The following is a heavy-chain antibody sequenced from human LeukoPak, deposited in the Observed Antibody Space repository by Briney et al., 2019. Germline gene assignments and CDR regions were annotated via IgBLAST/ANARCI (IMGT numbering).Heavy chain of an antibody. V-gene: IGHV3-15*01. J-gene: IGHJ4*01. CDR2: IKDKTEGWAT. D-gene: IGHD3-22*01. CDR3: TTDYSSDTSGPRFHFDY. CDR1: GFTFSKGW. Sequence: AGGSLRLSCAASGFTFSKGWMSWVRQAPGKGLEWVSRIKDKTEGWATDYAAPVKGRFNIVRDDSQSTLYLEMSSLKIEDTAVYYCTTDYSSDTSGPRFHFDYWGHGTLVTVSS.